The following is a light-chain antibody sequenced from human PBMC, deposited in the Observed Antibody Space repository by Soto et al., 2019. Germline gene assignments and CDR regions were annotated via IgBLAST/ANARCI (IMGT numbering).Light chain of an antibody. CDR2: GAS. Sequence: EIVMTPSPATLSVSPVERATLSCRASQSVNSNLAWYQQTPGQAPRLLIYGASSRATGIPDRFSGSGSGTDFTLTISRLEPEDFAVYYCQHYGNTPPSVTFGPGTKVDIK. J-gene: IGKJ3*01. CDR3: QHYGNTPPSVT. CDR1: QSVNSN. V-gene: IGKV3-20*01.